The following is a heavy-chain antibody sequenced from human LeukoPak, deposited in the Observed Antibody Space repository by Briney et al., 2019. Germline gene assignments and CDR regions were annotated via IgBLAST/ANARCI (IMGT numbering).Heavy chain of an antibody. D-gene: IGHD5-18*01. CDR1: GGSFSGYY. V-gene: IGHV4-34*01. CDR3: ARYSYDYYYMDV. Sequence: PSETLSLTCAVYGGSFSGYYWSWIRQPPGKGLEWIGEINHSGSTNYNPSLKSRVTISVDTSKNQFSLKLSSVTAADTAVYYCARYSYDYYYMDVWGKGTTVTVSS. J-gene: IGHJ6*03. CDR2: INHSGST.